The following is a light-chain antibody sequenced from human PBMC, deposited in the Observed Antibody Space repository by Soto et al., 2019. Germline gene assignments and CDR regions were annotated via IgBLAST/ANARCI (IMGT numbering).Light chain of an antibody. J-gene: IGLJ2*01. V-gene: IGLV1-40*01. CDR2: GDT. CDR3: QSYDSILSGGV. Sequence: QSVLTQPPSVSGAPGRRVTISCTGSSSNIGAGYDVHWYQQLPGTAPKLLIYGDTNRPSGVPDRFSGSKSGTSASLAITGLQAEDEADYYCQSYDSILSGGVFGGGTKLTVL. CDR1: SSNIGAGYD.